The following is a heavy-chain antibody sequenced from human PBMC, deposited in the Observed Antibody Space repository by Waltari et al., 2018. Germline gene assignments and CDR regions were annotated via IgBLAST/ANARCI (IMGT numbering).Heavy chain of an antibody. J-gene: IGHJ4*02. CDR3: ARDYCSGSACSLDF. V-gene: IGHV1-18*04. CDR2: VRRFNGET. CDR1: GYTFTSHS. Sequence: QVQLVQSETEVIKPGASVKVSCKASGYTFTSHSITWVRQAPGQGPEWMGWVRRFNGETTYAQKIQGRVTMTTDASTDTAYMELRNLRTDDTAVYYCARDYCSGSACSLDFWGQGTLVTVSS. D-gene: IGHD2-15*01.